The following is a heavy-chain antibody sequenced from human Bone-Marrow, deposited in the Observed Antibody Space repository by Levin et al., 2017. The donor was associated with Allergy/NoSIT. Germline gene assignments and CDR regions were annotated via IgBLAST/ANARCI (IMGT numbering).Heavy chain of an antibody. CDR1: GGSISSGGYY. V-gene: IGHV4-31*03. J-gene: IGHJ6*03. CDR2: IYYSGST. CDR3: ARDNQYAAAGNRDLYYYMDV. Sequence: PSETLSLTCTVSGGSISSGGYYWSWIRQHPGKGLEWIGYIYYSGSTYYNPSLKSRVTISVDTSKNQFSLKLSSVTAADTAVYYCARDNQYAAAGNRDLYYYMDVWGKGTTVTVSS. D-gene: IGHD6-13*01.